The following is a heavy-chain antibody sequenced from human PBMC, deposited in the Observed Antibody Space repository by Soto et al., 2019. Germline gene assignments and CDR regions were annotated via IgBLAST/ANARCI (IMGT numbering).Heavy chain of an antibody. V-gene: IGHV3-11*01. Sequence: QVQLVESGGDLVKPGGSLRLSCVGTGFTLSDYYMSWIRQAPGKGLEWISYISNSGDSTHYTDSVKGRFTISRDNARNSLYLEMNSLRLEDTAVYYCARDQRYAGSGSYLTCWGQGTLVTVSS. D-gene: IGHD3-10*01. CDR3: ARDQRYAGSGSYLTC. J-gene: IGHJ4*02. CDR2: ISNSGDST. CDR1: GFTLSDYY.